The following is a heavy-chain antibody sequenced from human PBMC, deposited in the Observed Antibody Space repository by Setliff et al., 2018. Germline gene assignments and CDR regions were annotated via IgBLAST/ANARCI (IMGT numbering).Heavy chain of an antibody. CDR2: LYTSWST. Sequence: SETLSLTCTVSGDSISSRRNYWGWFRQPAGKELEWIGQLYTSWSTNYNPSLKSRVTISLDTSKNQFSLSLTSVTAADTAVYYCARMTGFSYMDVWGKGTPVTVSS. J-gene: IGHJ6*03. CDR3: ARMTGFSYMDV. D-gene: IGHD3-3*01. CDR1: GDSISSRRNY. V-gene: IGHV4-61*09.